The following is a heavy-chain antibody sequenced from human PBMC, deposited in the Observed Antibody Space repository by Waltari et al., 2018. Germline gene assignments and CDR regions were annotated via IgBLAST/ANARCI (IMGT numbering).Heavy chain of an antibody. CDR3: AVGYGDYGV. D-gene: IGHD4-17*01. CDR1: GGSFSGYY. V-gene: IGHV4-34*01. J-gene: IGHJ4*02. CDR2: INHSGST. Sequence: QVQLQQWGAGLLKPSELLSLTCAVSGGSFSGYYWCWIQQPPWKGLEWIGEINHSGSTNNNPSLKSRITIAVDSSKNQFALKLISVAAADTAVYCGAVGYGDYGVWGQGTLVTVSS.